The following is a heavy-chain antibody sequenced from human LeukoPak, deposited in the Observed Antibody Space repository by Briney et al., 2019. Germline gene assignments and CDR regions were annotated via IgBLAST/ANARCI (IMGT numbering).Heavy chain of an antibody. V-gene: IGHV1-2*02. CDR3: ARTTGFDY. CDR2: INPNSGGT. CDR1: GYTFTSYD. J-gene: IGHJ4*02. D-gene: IGHD1-14*01. Sequence: ASVKVSCKASGYTFTSYDINWVRQATGQGLEWMGWINPNSGGTNYAQKFQGRVTMTRDTSISTAYMELSRLRSDDTAVYYCARTTGFDYWGQGTLVTVSS.